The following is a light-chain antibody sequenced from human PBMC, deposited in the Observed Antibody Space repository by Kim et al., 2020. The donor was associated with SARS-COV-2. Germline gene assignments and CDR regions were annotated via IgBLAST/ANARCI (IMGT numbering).Light chain of an antibody. CDR3: QQSYSTPYT. CDR1: QSISMF. J-gene: IGKJ2*01. V-gene: IGKV1-39*01. CDR2: AAS. Sequence: SAAVGDRVTLTGRASQSISMFLSWYQQKPGKAPKLLIYAASSLQSGVPSRFAGSGSGTDFTLTISSLQPEDFATYYCQQSYSTPYTFGQGTNLEI.